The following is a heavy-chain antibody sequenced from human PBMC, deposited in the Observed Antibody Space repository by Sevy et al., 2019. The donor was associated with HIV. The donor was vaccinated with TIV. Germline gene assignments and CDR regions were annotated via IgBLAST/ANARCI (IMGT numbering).Heavy chain of an antibody. CDR2: IIPMFGTA. CDR3: AKDGYSSAAYGMDV. Sequence: ASVKVSCKASGGTFSSYAISWVRQAPGQGLEWMGGIIPMFGTANYAQKFQGRVTITADESTSTAYMELSSLRSEDTAVYYCAKDGYSSAAYGMDVWGQGTTVTVSS. V-gene: IGHV1-69*13. J-gene: IGHJ6*02. CDR1: GGTFSSYA. D-gene: IGHD6-19*01.